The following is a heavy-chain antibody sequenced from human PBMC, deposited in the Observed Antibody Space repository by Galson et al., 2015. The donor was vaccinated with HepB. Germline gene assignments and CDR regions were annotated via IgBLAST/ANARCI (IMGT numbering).Heavy chain of an antibody. Sequence: SLRLSCAASGFTFSSYAMHWVRQAPGKGLEYVSAISSNGGSTYYANSVKGRFTISRDNSKNTLYLQMGSLRAEDMAVYYCARVSTGKIVGATTIWGQGTMVTVSS. CDR2: ISSNGGST. J-gene: IGHJ3*02. CDR3: ARVSTGKIVGATTI. V-gene: IGHV3-64*01. CDR1: GFTFSSYA. D-gene: IGHD1-26*01.